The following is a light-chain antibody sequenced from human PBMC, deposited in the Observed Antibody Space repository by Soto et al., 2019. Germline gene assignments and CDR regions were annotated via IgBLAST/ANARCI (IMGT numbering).Light chain of an antibody. CDR1: TSDVGGYNY. CDR3: ISYTTRGHVI. Sequence: QSVLTQPASVSGSPGQSVTISCTGSTSDVGGYNYVSWYQKNPGKAPKLLIYAVSNRPSGVFNRFSGSKSGNTASLTISGLQAEDEADYYCISYTTRGHVIFGGGTKLTVL. V-gene: IGLV2-14*01. CDR2: AVS. J-gene: IGLJ2*01.